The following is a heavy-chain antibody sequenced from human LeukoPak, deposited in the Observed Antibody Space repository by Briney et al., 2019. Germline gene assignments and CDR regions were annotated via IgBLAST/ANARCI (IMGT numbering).Heavy chain of an antibody. D-gene: IGHD3-3*01. CDR1: GFTFSSYW. CDR2: IKQDGSEK. V-gene: IGHV3-7*03. Sequence: GGSLRLSCAASGFTFSSYWMSWVRQAPGKGLEWVANIKQDGSEKHYVDTVKGRFSISRDNAKNSLYLQMNSLRAEDTALYYCARGQVYDFWSGPSVGVDYWGQGTLVTVSS. CDR3: ARGQVYDFWSGPSVGVDY. J-gene: IGHJ4*02.